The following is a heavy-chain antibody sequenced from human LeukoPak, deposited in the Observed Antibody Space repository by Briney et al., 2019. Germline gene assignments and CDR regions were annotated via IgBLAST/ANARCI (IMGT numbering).Heavy chain of an antibody. Sequence: GGSLRLSCAAFGFTFNNYWMSWVRQAPGKGLEWVANINQDGSGKHYVDSVKGRFTISRDNAKNSLYLQMNSLRAEDTAVHFCAKASIAGAIGVLDYWGQGTLVTASS. D-gene: IGHD1-26*01. CDR1: GFTFNNYW. J-gene: IGHJ4*02. CDR2: INQDGSGK. CDR3: AKASIAGAIGVLDY. V-gene: IGHV3-7*01.